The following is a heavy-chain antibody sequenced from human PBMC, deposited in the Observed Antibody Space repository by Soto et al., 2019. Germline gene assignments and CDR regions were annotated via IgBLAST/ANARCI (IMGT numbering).Heavy chain of an antibody. J-gene: IGHJ6*03. D-gene: IGHD2-8*01. Sequence: QVQLHESGPGLVKPSETLSLTCTVSGGSFSDYYWSWIRQPPGKGLEWVGYTHYSGGAIYSPSLKRRVIMSVDTSKKQISLRLNSVTAADTAVYYCASGRPSTDCSSGVCYPVAGYFYMDVWGKGTVVSVSS. CDR3: ASGRPSTDCSSGVCYPVAGYFYMDV. CDR2: THYSGGA. V-gene: IGHV4-59*08. CDR1: GGSFSDYY.